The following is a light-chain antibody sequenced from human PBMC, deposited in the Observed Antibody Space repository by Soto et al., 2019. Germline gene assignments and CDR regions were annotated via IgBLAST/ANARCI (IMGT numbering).Light chain of an antibody. V-gene: IGKV3-20*01. Sequence: EIVLTQSPGTLSLSPGERATLSCRASQSVSSSYLAWYQQKPGQSPRLLIYGASSRATGIPDRFSGSGSGTDFPLTISRLAPEDFAVYYCQQYGSSPFTFGPGTKWISN. CDR2: GAS. CDR3: QQYGSSPFT. CDR1: QSVSSSY. J-gene: IGKJ3*01.